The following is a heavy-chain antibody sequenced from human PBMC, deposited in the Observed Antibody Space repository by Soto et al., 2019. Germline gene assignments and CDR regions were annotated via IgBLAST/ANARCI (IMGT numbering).Heavy chain of an antibody. Sequence: GESLKISCKGSGYTFSDYWIGWVRQMPGKGLEWMGIMYPGDSDTRYSPSFQGQVTISADKSISTAYLQWSSLKASDTAMYYCARQDYDILTGYYLAFDYWGQGTLVTVSS. D-gene: IGHD3-9*01. CDR2: MYPGDSDT. CDR3: ARQDYDILTGYYLAFDY. J-gene: IGHJ4*02. V-gene: IGHV5-51*01. CDR1: GYTFSDYW.